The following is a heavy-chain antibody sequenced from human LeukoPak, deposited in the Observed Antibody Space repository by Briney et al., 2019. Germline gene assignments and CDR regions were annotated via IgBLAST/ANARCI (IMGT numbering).Heavy chain of an antibody. CDR1: GFTFSRYW. D-gene: IGHD6-19*01. Sequence: GGSLRLSCVASGFTFSRYWMSWLRQAPGKGLEGVAKIKQDGSGEYYLDSVKGRFTISRDNAKNSLYLQMNSLRADHTAVYFCTTGYSSGLYNEVNYCGQGTLFTVSS. CDR2: IKQDGSGE. V-gene: IGHV3-7*01. J-gene: IGHJ4*02. CDR3: TTGYSSGLYNEVNY.